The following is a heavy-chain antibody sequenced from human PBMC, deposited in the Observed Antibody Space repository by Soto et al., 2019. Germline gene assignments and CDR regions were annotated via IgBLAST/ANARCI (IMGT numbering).Heavy chain of an antibody. CDR3: ARPGYSSSWYWFDP. CDR2: MHYSGST. V-gene: IGHV4-39*01. D-gene: IGHD6-13*01. Sequence: SETLSLTCTVSGGSFRSSDYYWGWIRQPPTKGLEWIGSMHYSGSTFYNPSLKSRVTISVDTSKNQFSLKLTSVTAADTAVYYCARPGYSSSWYWFDPWGQGTLVTVSS. J-gene: IGHJ5*02. CDR1: GGSFRSSDYY.